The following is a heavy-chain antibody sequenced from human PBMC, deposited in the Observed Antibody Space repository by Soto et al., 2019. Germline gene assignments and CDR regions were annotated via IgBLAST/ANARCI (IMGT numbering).Heavy chain of an antibody. CDR3: ATTDYDYVWGSYRYGDFDY. V-gene: IGHV3-30*03. CDR2: ISYDGSNK. CDR1: GFTFSSYG. J-gene: IGHJ4*02. Sequence: QVQLVESGGGVVQPGRSLRLSCAASGFTFSSYGMHWVRQAPGKGLEWVAVISYDGSNKYYADSVKGRFTISRDNSKNTLYLQMNSLRPEDTAVFYCATTDYDYVWGSYRYGDFDYWCQGTLVTVSS. D-gene: IGHD3-16*02.